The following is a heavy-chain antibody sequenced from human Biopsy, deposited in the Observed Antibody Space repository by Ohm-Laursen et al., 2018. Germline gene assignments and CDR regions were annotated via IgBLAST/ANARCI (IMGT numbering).Heavy chain of an antibody. V-gene: IGHV3-21*01. Sequence: SLRLSCAASGVTLSGYKMNWVRQAPGKGLEWVSSISGSSTYIYYADSVKGRLTISRDNAKNSLSLQMNSLRADDTAVYYCVKERFNYTPVGGYGMDVWGQGTTVTASS. CDR1: GVTLSGYK. CDR2: ISGSSTYI. J-gene: IGHJ6*02. D-gene: IGHD3-16*01. CDR3: VKERFNYTPVGGYGMDV.